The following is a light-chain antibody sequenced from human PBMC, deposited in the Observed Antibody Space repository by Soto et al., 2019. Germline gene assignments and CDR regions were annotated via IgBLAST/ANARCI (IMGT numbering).Light chain of an antibody. CDR2: WAS. J-gene: IGKJ1*01. V-gene: IGKV4-1*01. CDR1: QSVLYSSNNKNY. CDR3: QQYYSTPWT. Sequence: DIVMTQSPDSLAVSPGERAAINCKSSQSVLYSSNNKNYLAWYQQKAGQPPKLLFYWASIRESGVPDRFSGSGSGTDFILTISSLQAEDVAVYYCQQYYSTPWTFGQGTKVEI.